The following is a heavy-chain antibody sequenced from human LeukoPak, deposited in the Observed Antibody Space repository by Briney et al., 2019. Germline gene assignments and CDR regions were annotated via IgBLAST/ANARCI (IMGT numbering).Heavy chain of an antibody. V-gene: IGHV4-61*03. CDR1: GGSVNSGRYY. J-gene: IGHJ4*02. D-gene: IGHD3-10*01. CDR2: LYYSGST. CDR3: AIGDRVGSSGYYFDN. Sequence: SETLSLTCTVSGGSVNSGRYYWSWLGPPPGKGVEWIGYLYYSGSTGYNPSLRSLVTMAVDSSNNHFTLKLSSVTAADAAVYYCAIGDRVGSSGYYFDNWGQGTLVTVSS.